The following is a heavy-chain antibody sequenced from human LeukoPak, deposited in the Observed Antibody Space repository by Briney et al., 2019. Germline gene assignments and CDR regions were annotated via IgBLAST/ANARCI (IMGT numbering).Heavy chain of an antibody. CDR2: TYYRSKWYN. Sequence: SQTLSLTCVISGDSVSSDSAAWNWIRQSPSRGLEWLGRTYYRSKWYNDYAVSVKSRITINPDTSKNQFSLQLNSVTPEDTAVYYCAREYFNWNDFGNWFDPWGQGTLVTVSS. CDR3: AREYFNWNDFGNWFDP. CDR1: GDSVSSDSAA. J-gene: IGHJ5*02. V-gene: IGHV6-1*01. D-gene: IGHD1-1*01.